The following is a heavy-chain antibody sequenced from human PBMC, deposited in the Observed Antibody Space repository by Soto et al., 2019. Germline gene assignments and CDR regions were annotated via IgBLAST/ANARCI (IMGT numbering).Heavy chain of an antibody. Sequence: QVQLVQSGAEVKKPGSSVKVSCKASGGTFSSYAISWVRQAPGQGLEWMGGIIPIFGTANYAQKFQGRDTITADESTSTAYKELSSLRSEDSAGYYCASRYSGYDPPPPIVDYWGQGTLVTVSS. CDR3: ASRYSGYDPPPPIVDY. CDR1: GGTFSSYA. CDR2: IIPIFGTA. V-gene: IGHV1-69*12. J-gene: IGHJ4*02. D-gene: IGHD5-12*01.